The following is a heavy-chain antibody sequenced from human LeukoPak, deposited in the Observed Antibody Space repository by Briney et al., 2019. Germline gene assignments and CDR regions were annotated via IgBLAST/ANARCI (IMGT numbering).Heavy chain of an antibody. V-gene: IGHV3-23*01. Sequence: PGGSLRLSCAASGFTFSSYAMSWVRQAPGKGLEWVSAISGSGGSTYYADSVKGRFTISRDNSKNTLYLQMNSLRAEDTAVYYCAKDPPRPAALPNWFDPWGQGTLVTVSS. CDR1: GFTFSSYA. J-gene: IGHJ5*02. D-gene: IGHD2-2*01. CDR2: ISGSGGST. CDR3: AKDPPRPAALPNWFDP.